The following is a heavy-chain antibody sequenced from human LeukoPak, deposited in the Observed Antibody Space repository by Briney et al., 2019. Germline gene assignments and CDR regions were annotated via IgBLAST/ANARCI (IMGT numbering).Heavy chain of an antibody. CDR1: GGSVSSYY. J-gene: IGHJ4*02. V-gene: IGHV4-4*09. D-gene: IGHD6-19*01. CDR2: IYTSGST. CDR3: ARLIAVAGGYYFDY. Sequence: PSETLSLTCTVSGGSVSSYYWSWIRQPPGKGLEWIGYIYTSGSTNYNPSLKSRVTISVDTSKNQFSLKLSSVTAADTAVYYCARLIAVAGGYYFDYWGQGTLVTVSS.